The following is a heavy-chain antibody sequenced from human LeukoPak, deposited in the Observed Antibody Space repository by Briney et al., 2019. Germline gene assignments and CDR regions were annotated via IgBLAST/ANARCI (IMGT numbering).Heavy chain of an antibody. Sequence: GGSLRLSCAASGFTSSSYGMHWVRQAPGKGLEWVAFIRYDGSNKYYADSVKGRFTISRDNSKNTLYLQMNSLRAEDTAVYYCAKAGSGSYRWYYFDYWGQGTLVTVSS. D-gene: IGHD1-26*01. V-gene: IGHV3-30*02. J-gene: IGHJ4*02. CDR3: AKAGSGSYRWYYFDY. CDR2: IRYDGSNK. CDR1: GFTSSSYG.